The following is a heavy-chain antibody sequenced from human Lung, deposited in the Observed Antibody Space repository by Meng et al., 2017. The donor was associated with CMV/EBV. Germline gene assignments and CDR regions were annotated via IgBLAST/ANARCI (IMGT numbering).Heavy chain of an antibody. V-gene: IGHV3-7*01. CDR1: GFIFGDFW. CDR3: YMGHYSGA. Sequence: SLMVSCEGSGFIFGDFWMNWVRQAPGKGLEWVASIERDGREKFYVDSVKGRFTISRDNAKNTLYLQMNSLRDDDTAVYYCYMGHYSGAWGQGTLVTVSS. J-gene: IGHJ5*02. CDR2: IERDGREK. D-gene: IGHD2-21*01.